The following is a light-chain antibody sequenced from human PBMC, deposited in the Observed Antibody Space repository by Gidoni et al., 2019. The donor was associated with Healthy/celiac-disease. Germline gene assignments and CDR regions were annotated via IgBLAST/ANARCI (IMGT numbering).Light chain of an antibody. J-gene: IGLJ2*01. CDR3: AAWDDSLNGPV. CDR1: NSNIGSRT. CDR2: SNN. Sequence: QSVLTQPPSASGTPGQRVTISCSGSNSNIGSRTVHWYQQLPGTAPNLLIYSNNQRPSGVPDRFSGSKSGTAASLAISGLQSEDEADYYCAAWDDSLNGPVFGGGTKLTVL. V-gene: IGLV1-44*01.